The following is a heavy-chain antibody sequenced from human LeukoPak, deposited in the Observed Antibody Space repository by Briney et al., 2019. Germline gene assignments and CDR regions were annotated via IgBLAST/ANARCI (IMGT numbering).Heavy chain of an antibody. CDR1: GGSFSGCY. Sequence: SETLSLTCAVYGGSFSGCYWSWIRQPPGKGLEWIGEINHSGSTNYNPSLKSRVTISVDTSKNQFSLKLSSVTAADTAVYYCARGLFYDSDWGQGTLVTVSS. D-gene: IGHD3-22*01. CDR3: ARGLFYDSD. J-gene: IGHJ4*02. CDR2: INHSGST. V-gene: IGHV4-34*01.